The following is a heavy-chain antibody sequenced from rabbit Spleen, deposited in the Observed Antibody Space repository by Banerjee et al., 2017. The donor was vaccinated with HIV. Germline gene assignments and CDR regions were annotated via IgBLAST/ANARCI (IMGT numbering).Heavy chain of an antibody. V-gene: IGHV1S47*01. J-gene: IGHJ6*01. CDR1: GFSFSSSYW. Sequence: QEQLEESGGGLVTLGGSLKLSCKASGFSFSSSYWICWVRQAPGKGLEWIGCIYTGDGSTYYASWVNGRFTISRSTSLNTVTLQMTSLTAADTAMYFCARGPTTKGSSKELYLWGQGTLVTVS. CDR3: ARGPTTKGSSKELYL. CDR2: IYTGDGST. D-gene: IGHD3-1*01.